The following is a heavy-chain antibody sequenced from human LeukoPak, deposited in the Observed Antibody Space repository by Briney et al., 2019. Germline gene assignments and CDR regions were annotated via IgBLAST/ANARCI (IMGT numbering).Heavy chain of an antibody. D-gene: IGHD2-2*01. CDR3: AREVAYCSSTSCPGVP. CDR1: GYTFTSYD. Sequence: GASVKVSCKASGYTFTSYDINWVRQATGQGLEWMGWMNPNSGNTGYAQKFQGRVTMTRNTSISTAYMELSSLRSEDAAVYYCAREVAYCSSTSCPGVPWGQGTLVTVSS. V-gene: IGHV1-8*01. CDR2: MNPNSGNT. J-gene: IGHJ4*02.